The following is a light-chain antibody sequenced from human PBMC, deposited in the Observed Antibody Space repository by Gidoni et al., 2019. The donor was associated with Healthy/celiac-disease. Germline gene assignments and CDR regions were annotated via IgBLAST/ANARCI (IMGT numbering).Light chain of an antibody. V-gene: IGKV3-15*01. Sequence: EIVMTQSPATLSVSPGERATLSCRASQSISSNLAWYQQKPGQAPRLLIYGASTRETGIPARFSGSGSGTEFTLSICSLQSEDFAVYYCQQYNNWPPEYTFGQGTKLEIK. CDR1: QSISSN. J-gene: IGKJ2*01. CDR3: QQYNNWPPEYT. CDR2: GAS.